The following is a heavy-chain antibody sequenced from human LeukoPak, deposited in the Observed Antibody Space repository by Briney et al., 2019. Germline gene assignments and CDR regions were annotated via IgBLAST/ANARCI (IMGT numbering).Heavy chain of an antibody. CDR1: GFTFSSYW. Sequence: GGSLRLSCAASGFTFSSYWMYWVRQAPGKGLVWVSRINSDGSSTSYADSVKGRFTISRDNAKNTLYLQMNSLRAEDTAVYYCARGLLVVVVPAATSNWFDPWGQGTLVTVSS. CDR3: ARGLLVVVVPAATSNWFDP. CDR2: INSDGSST. V-gene: IGHV3-74*01. J-gene: IGHJ5*02. D-gene: IGHD2-2*01.